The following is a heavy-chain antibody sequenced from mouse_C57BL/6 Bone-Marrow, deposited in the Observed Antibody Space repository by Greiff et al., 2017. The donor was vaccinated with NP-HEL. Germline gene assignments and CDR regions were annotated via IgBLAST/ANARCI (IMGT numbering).Heavy chain of an antibody. CDR1: GYTFTDYE. D-gene: IGHD3-2*02. CDR2: IDPETGGT. CDR3: TRRQLRP. Sequence: LQESGAELVRPGASVTLSCKASGYTFTDYEMHWVKQTPVHGLEWIGAIDPETGGTAYNQKFKGKAILTADKSSSTAYMELRSLTSEDSAVYYCTRRQLRPWGQGTLVTVSA. J-gene: IGHJ3*01. V-gene: IGHV1-15*01.